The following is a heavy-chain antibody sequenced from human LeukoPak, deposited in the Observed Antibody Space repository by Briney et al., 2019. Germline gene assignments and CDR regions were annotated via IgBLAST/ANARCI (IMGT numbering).Heavy chain of an antibody. CDR2: IYYSGAT. Sequence: SETLSLTCTVSGGSISNYYWSWIRQPPGMGLEWIGYIYYSGATTYNPSLQSRVTISIDTSKNQFSLKLSSVTAADTAVYYCARDTYSFKYGMDVWGQGTTVTVSS. V-gene: IGHV4-59*12. CDR1: GGSISNYY. D-gene: IGHD4-11*01. CDR3: ARDTYSFKYGMDV. J-gene: IGHJ6*02.